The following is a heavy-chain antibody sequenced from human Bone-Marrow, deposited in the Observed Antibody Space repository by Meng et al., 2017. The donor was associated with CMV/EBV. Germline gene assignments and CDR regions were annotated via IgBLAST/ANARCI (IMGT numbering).Heavy chain of an antibody. CDR1: GFSFSSYE. Sequence: GGSLRLSCAASGFSFSSYEMNWIRQAPGKGLEWVSYIGSTGITIYYADSVKGRFTISRDNAKNSLYLQMTSLRAEDTAVYYCAKTTDYYYFDHWGQGPLVTVYS. V-gene: IGHV3-48*03. CDR3: AKTTDYYYFDH. J-gene: IGHJ4*02. CDR2: IGSTGITI. D-gene: IGHD3-9*01.